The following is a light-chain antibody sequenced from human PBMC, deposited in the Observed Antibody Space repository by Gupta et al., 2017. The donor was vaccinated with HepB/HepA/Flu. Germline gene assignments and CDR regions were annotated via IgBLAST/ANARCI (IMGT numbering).Light chain of an antibody. V-gene: IGLV3-21*04. CDR1: NIGSKS. CDR2: YDS. Sequence: SSVLTPPPSVSVAPGQPARITCGGNNIGSKSVDWYQQKPGQAPVLVIYYDSDRPSGIPERFSGSNYGNTATLTISRVEAGDEADYYCQVWDRSSDHVVFGGGTKLTVL. CDR3: QVWDRSSDHVV. J-gene: IGLJ2*01.